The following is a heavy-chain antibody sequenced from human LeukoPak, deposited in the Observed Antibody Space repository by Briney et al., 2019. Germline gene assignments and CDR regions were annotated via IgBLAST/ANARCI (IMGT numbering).Heavy chain of an antibody. CDR2: IYYSGST. Sequence: SETLSLTCTVSGGSIITSSYYWGWIRQPPGKGLEWIGSIYYSGSTYYNPSLECRVTISVDTSKDQFSLKLSSVTAADTAVYYCARQEYYYGSGSYHPPYYFDYWGQGTLVTVSS. J-gene: IGHJ4*02. D-gene: IGHD3-10*01. CDR3: ARQEYYYGSGSYHPPYYFDY. CDR1: GGSIITSSYY. V-gene: IGHV4-39*01.